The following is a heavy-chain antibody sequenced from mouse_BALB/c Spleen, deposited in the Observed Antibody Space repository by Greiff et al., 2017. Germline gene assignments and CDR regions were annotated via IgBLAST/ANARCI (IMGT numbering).Heavy chain of an antibody. CDR1: GYSFTGYY. Sequence: LVKTGASVKISCKASGYSFTGYYMHWVKQSHGKSLEWIGYISYYNGATSYNQKFKGKATFTVDTSSSTAYMQFNSLTSEDSAVYYCAREEIYDGPLDYWGQGTTLTVSS. J-gene: IGHJ2*01. CDR2: ISYYNGAT. CDR3: AREEIYDGPLDY. V-gene: IGHV1S34*01. D-gene: IGHD2-3*01.